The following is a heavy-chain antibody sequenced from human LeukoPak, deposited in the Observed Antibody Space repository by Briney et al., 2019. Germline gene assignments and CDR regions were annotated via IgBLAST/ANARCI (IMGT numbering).Heavy chain of an antibody. CDR3: AKAYYDFWSGYFDY. CDR1: GFTFSSYA. Sequence: GGSLRLSCAASGFTFSSYAMNWVRQAPGKGLEWVSGISGSSASTYYADSVKGRFTISRDNSKNTLFLQMNSPRAEDTAVYYCAKAYYDFWSGYFDYWGQGTLVTVSS. D-gene: IGHD3-3*01. CDR2: ISGSSAST. J-gene: IGHJ4*02. V-gene: IGHV3-23*01.